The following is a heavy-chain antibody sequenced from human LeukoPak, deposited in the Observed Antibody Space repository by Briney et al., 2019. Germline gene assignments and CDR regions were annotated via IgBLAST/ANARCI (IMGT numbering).Heavy chain of an antibody. Sequence: GGSLRLSCAASGFTFDDYAMHWVRQTPGRGLEWVSSINWNSGSIGYADSVKGRFTISRDNAKNSLNLQMNSLRTEDMALYYCAKGYSGSYYSPPIFDSWGQGTLVTVSS. CDR3: AKGYSGSYYSPPIFDS. J-gene: IGHJ4*02. CDR2: INWNSGSI. V-gene: IGHV3-9*03. CDR1: GFTFDDYA. D-gene: IGHD1-26*01.